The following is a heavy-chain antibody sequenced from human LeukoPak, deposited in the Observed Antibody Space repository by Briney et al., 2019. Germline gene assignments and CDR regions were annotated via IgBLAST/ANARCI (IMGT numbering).Heavy chain of an antibody. V-gene: IGHV4-59*01. CDR3: ARALNWDYNWFDP. Sequence: SETLSLTCTVSGGSISSYYWSWIRQPLGKGLEWIGYIYYSGSTNYNPSLKSRVTISVDTSKNQFSLKLSSVTAADTAVYYCARALNWDYNWFDPWGQGTLVTVSS. J-gene: IGHJ5*02. CDR2: IYYSGST. D-gene: IGHD1-1*01. CDR1: GGSISSYY.